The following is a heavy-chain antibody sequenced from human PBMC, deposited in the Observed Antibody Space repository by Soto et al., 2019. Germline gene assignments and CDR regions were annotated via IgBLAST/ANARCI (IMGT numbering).Heavy chain of an antibody. V-gene: IGHV3-23*01. Sequence: GGSLRLSCAASGFTFSSYAMSWVRQAPGKGLEWVSAISGSGGSTYYADSVKGRFTISRDNSKNTLYLQMNSLRAEDTAVYYCAKDLLLEWELLGLFDYWGQGTLVTVSS. CDR1: GFTFSSYA. CDR3: AKDLLLEWELLGLFDY. CDR2: ISGSGGST. D-gene: IGHD1-26*01. J-gene: IGHJ4*02.